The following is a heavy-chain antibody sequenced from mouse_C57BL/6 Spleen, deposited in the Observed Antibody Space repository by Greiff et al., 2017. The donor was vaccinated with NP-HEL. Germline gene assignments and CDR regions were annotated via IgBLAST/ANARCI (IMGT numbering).Heavy chain of an antibody. J-gene: IGHJ3*01. CDR1: GFTFSSYA. Sequence: EVTLVESGGGLVKPGGSLKLSCAASGFTFSSYAMSWVRQTPEKRLEWVATISAGGSYTYYPDNVKGRFTISRDNAKNNLYLQMSHLKSEDTAMYYCARVGTAQATFAYWGQGTLVTVSA. D-gene: IGHD3-2*02. CDR2: ISAGGSYT. V-gene: IGHV5-4*03. CDR3: ARVGTAQATFAY.